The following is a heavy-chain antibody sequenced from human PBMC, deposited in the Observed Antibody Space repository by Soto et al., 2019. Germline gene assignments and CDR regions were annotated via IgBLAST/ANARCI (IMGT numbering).Heavy chain of an antibody. V-gene: IGHV3-9*01. Sequence: VQLVESGGGLVQPGRSLRLSCAASGFSFDDYAMHWVRQAPGRGLEWVSGITWSSGYIGYADSVKGRFTISKDNAKNSLYLKMNSLRPEDTAVYYCAKGTYDSSGYYTAPDYWGQGTLVIVST. D-gene: IGHD3-22*01. CDR1: GFSFDDYA. CDR2: ITWSSGYI. J-gene: IGHJ4*02. CDR3: AKGTYDSSGYYTAPDY.